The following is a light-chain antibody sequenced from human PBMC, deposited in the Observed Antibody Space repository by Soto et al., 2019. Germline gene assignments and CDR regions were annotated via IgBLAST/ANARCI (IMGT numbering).Light chain of an antibody. CDR3: QQYHTSSIT. CDR1: QTINSW. CDR2: DAS. Sequence: DIQMTQSPSTLSASVGDRVTITCRASQTINSWLAWYQQKPGKAPNLLIYDASTLERGVPSRFSGTGSGTEFTLTIDSLQPDDFATYYCQQYHTSSITFGQGTRLENK. J-gene: IGKJ5*01. V-gene: IGKV1-5*01.